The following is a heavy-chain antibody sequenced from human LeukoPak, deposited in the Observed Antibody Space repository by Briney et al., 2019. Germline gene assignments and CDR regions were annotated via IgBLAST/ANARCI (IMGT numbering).Heavy chain of an antibody. CDR2: ISYNGDNK. D-gene: IGHD3-3*01. CDR1: GFNFSGFV. V-gene: IGHV3-30-3*01. Sequence: GGSLRLSCATSGFNFSGFVMNWVRQAPGKGPKWVAVISYNGDNKYYADSVKGRFIISRDNSKNTLFLQLNSLRPEDTAVYYCATLYDFPSDFWGQGTLVTVSS. J-gene: IGHJ4*02. CDR3: ATLYDFPSDF.